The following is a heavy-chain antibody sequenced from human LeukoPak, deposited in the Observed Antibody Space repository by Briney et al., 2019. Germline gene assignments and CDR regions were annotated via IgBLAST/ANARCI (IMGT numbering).Heavy chain of an antibody. D-gene: IGHD6-13*01. CDR3: ARGHSTSWPEYFQH. J-gene: IGHJ1*01. V-gene: IGHV1-18*01. CDR1: GGSFSSYS. CDR2: ISAYNGNT. Sequence: ASVKVSCKASGGSFSSYSINWVRQAPGQGLEWMGWISAYNGNTKNAQNLQGRVTMTTDTSTTTAYMELRSLKSDDTAVYYCARGHSTSWPEYFQHWGQGTLVTVSS.